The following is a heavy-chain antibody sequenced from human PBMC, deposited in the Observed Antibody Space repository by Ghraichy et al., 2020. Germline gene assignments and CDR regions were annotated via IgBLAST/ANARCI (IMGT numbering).Heavy chain of an antibody. Sequence: LSLTCAASGFTFSSYGMHWVRQAPGKGLEWVAVIWYDGSNKYYADSVKGRFTISRDNSKNTLYLQMNSLRAEDTAVYYCARGSDILTGYYYYDYGMDVWGQGTTVTVSS. V-gene: IGHV3-33*01. D-gene: IGHD3-9*01. CDR2: IWYDGSNK. CDR3: ARGSDILTGYYYYDYGMDV. J-gene: IGHJ6*02. CDR1: GFTFSSYG.